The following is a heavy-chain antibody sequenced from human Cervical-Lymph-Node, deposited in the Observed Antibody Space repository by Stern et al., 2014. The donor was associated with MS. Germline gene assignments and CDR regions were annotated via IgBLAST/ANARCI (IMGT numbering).Heavy chain of an antibody. D-gene: IGHD4-17*01. Sequence: QVTLKESGPTLVKPIQTLTLTCTFSGFSLSTSGEGVGWIRQPPGKALEWLAVIYWDDDARYSPSLKSRLTITRDTSKNQVVLTMANMDPVDTATYFCAHTTVTSDEGYGLDVWGQGTTVTVSS. CDR3: AHTTVTSDEGYGLDV. CDR2: IYWDDDA. V-gene: IGHV2-5*02. CDR1: GFSLSTSGEG. J-gene: IGHJ6*02.